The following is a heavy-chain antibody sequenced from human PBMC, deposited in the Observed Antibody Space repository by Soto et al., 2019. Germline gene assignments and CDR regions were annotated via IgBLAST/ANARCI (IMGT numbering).Heavy chain of an antibody. CDR2: IIPIFGTA. Sequence: ASVKVSCKASGGTFSSYAISWVRQAPGQGLEWMGGIIPIFGTANYAQKFQGRVTITADESTSTAYMELSSLRSEDTAVYYCASLRSRWLQLGYGMDVWGQGTTVTVCS. V-gene: IGHV1-69*13. CDR1: GGTFSSYA. J-gene: IGHJ6*02. D-gene: IGHD5-12*01. CDR3: ASLRSRWLQLGYGMDV.